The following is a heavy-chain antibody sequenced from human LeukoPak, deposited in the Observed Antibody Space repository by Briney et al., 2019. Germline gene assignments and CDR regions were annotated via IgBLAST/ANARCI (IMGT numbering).Heavy chain of an antibody. CDR2: IKQDGSEK. CDR3: ARQLGNGWFDL. Sequence: GGSLRLSCAASGFTLSSSWMMSWVRQAPGKGLEWVANIKQDGSEKFYVGSVKGRFTISRDNAKNSLHLQMNSLRDEDTAMYYCARQLGNGWFDLWGQGTLVTVSS. V-gene: IGHV3-7*01. J-gene: IGHJ5*02. CDR1: GFTLSSSW. D-gene: IGHD1-1*01.